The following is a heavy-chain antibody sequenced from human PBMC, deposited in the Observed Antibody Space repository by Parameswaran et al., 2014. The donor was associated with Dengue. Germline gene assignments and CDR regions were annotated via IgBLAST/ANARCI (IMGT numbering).Heavy chain of an antibody. CDR2: IIPILGIA. V-gene: IGHV1-69*04. Sequence: WVRQAPGQGLEWMGRIIPILGIANYAQKFQGRVTITADKSTSTAYMELSSLRSEDTAVYYCARAYWGRYGYIYYYYYYYMDVWGKGTTVTVSS. CDR3: ARAYWGRYGYIYYYYYYYMDV. D-gene: IGHD2-21*01. J-gene: IGHJ6*03.